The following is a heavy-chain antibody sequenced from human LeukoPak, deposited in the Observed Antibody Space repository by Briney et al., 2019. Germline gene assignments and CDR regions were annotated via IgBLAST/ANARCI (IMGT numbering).Heavy chain of an antibody. CDR1: GFPLSSYA. CDR3: AKGRYGSSSGLDS. Sequence: GGSLRLSCAASGFPLSSYATNWVRQAPGKGLEWVAAIWNDGSNKYYADSVKGRFTISRDNSQNTLYVQMNSLRAEDTAIYYCAKGRYGSSSGLDSWGQGTLATVSS. CDR2: IWNDGSNK. D-gene: IGHD6-6*01. J-gene: IGHJ4*02. V-gene: IGHV3-33*06.